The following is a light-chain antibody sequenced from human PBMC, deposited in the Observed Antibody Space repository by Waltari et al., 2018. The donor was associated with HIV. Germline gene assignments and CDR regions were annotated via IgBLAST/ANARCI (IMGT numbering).Light chain of an antibody. CDR2: EVS. Sequence: QSALTQPASVSGSPGQSVTISCTGTSSDIGGYNYVSWYQQHPGKAPKLIISEVSKRPSGVSYRFSGSKSGNTASLTISGLQAEDEADYYCCSYTSTTAFDVFGTGTRVSVL. J-gene: IGLJ1*01. CDR1: SSDIGGYNY. V-gene: IGLV2-14*01. CDR3: CSYTSTTAFDV.